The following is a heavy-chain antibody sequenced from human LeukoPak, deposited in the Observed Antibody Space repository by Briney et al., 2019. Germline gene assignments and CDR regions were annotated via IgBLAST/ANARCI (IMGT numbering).Heavy chain of an antibody. CDR3: ARQIGYCTNGVCSGWSAWFDP. CDR1: GYTFTSYA. D-gene: IGHD2-8*01. J-gene: IGHJ5*02. Sequence: GASVKVSCKASGYTFTSYAMHWVRQAPGQRLEWMGWINAGNGNTKYSQEFQGRVTITRDTSASTAYMELSSLRSEDMAVYYCARQIGYCTNGVCSGWSAWFDPWGQGTLVTVSS. CDR2: INAGNGNT. V-gene: IGHV1-3*03.